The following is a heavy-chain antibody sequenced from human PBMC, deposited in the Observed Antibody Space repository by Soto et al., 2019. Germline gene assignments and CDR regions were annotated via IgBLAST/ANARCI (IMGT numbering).Heavy chain of an antibody. V-gene: IGHV5-51*01. CDR1: GYSFPIFW. D-gene: IGHD6-6*01. J-gene: IGHJ4*02. Sequence: EVQLVQSGAEVKEPGESLKISCQGSGYSFPIFWVGWVRQRPGKGLEWMGMIYPGNSDTIHSPSFQGQVTISADKSTSTAYLQWSSLKASDTAMYYCVRQRGSSSADDIDYWGQGTLVTVSS. CDR2: IYPGNSDT. CDR3: VRQRGSSSADDIDY.